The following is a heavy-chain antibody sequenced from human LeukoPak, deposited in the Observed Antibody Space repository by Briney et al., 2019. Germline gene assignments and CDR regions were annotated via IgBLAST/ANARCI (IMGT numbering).Heavy chain of an antibody. CDR3: ARVKVAGRKSNWFDP. CDR1: GYTFTSYG. D-gene: IGHD6-19*01. CDR2: ISAYNGNT. V-gene: IGHV1-18*01. Sequence: ASVKVSCKASGYTFTSYGISWVRQAPGQGLEWMGWISAYNGNTNYAQKLLGRVTMTTDTSTSTAYMELRSLRSDDTAVYYCARVKVAGRKSNWFDPWGQGTLVTVSS. J-gene: IGHJ5*02.